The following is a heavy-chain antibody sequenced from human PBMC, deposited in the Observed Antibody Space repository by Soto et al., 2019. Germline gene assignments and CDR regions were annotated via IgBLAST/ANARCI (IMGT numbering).Heavy chain of an antibody. CDR1: GGSISSSNW. J-gene: IGHJ4*02. Sequence: QVQLQESGPGLVKPSGTLSLTCAVSGGSISSSNWWSWVRQPPWKGLEWIGEIYHSGSTNYNPSLKRRVTISVDKSKNQFSLKRSSVTASDTAVDYCSRAPAMANFDYWGQGTLVTVSS. CDR3: SRAPAMANFDY. CDR2: IYHSGST. D-gene: IGHD5-18*01. V-gene: IGHV4-4*02.